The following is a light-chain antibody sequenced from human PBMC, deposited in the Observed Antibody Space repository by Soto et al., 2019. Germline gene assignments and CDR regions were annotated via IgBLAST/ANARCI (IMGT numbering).Light chain of an antibody. Sequence: EIVLTQSPATLSLSPGERATLSCRASQSVSSYLAWYQQKPGQAPRLLIYDASNRATGIPARFSGSGSGTDFTLTISRLEPEDFAFYYCQQRSNWTRTFGQGTKLESK. V-gene: IGKV3-11*01. J-gene: IGKJ1*01. CDR2: DAS. CDR1: QSVSSY. CDR3: QQRSNWTRT.